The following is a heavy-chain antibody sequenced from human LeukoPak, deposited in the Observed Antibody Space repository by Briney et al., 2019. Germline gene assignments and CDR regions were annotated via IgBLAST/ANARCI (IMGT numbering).Heavy chain of an antibody. V-gene: IGHV1-46*01. CDR2: INPSGGST. CDR3: AATRYFDWLPDY. J-gene: IGHJ4*02. Sequence: ASVKVSCKASGYTFTSYYMHWVRQAPGQGLEWMGIINPSGGSTSYAQKFQGRVTMTRDTSTSTVYMELSSLRAEDTAVYYCAATRYFDWLPDYWGQGTLVTVSS. D-gene: IGHD3-9*01. CDR1: GYTFTSYY.